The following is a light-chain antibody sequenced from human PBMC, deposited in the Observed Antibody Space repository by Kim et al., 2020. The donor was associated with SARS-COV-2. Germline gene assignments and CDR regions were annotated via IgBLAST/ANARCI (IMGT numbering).Light chain of an antibody. J-gene: IGKJ2*01. CDR3: QQYYSTPYT. CDR1: QSVLYSSNNKNY. V-gene: IGKV4-1*01. CDR2: WAS. Sequence: DIVMTQSPDSLAVSLGERATINCKSSQSVLYSSNNKNYLGWYQQKAGQPPKLPIYWASTRESGVPDRFSGSGSETDFTLTISSLQAEDVAVYYCQQYYSTPYTFGQGTKLEI.